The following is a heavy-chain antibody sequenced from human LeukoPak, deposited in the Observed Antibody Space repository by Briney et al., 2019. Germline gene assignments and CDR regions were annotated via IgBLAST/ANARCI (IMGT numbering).Heavy chain of an antibody. Sequence: PGGSLRLSCGASGFYFSGYSMNWVRQAPGKGLEWVVSINSGSTYMYYGDSVKGRFTISRDNDKNSLPLQMDSLRVEDTAVYFCARVEATTGRNYHYYYMDVWGKGTTVTVSS. CDR3: ARVEATTGRNYHYYYMDV. J-gene: IGHJ6*03. V-gene: IGHV3-21*01. CDR1: GFYFSGYS. CDR2: INSGSTYM. D-gene: IGHD1-1*01.